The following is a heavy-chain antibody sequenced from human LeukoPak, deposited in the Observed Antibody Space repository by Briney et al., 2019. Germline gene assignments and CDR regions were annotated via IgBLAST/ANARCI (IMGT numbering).Heavy chain of an antibody. CDR2: ISGGGDST. V-gene: IGHV3-23*01. D-gene: IGHD4-11*01. Sequence: GGSLRLSCAASGFTFSSYAMTWVRQAPGKGLEWVSAISGGGDSTYYADSVKGRFTISRDNSKNTLYLQMNSLRAEDTALYYCAKRSRTVTTIDSWGRGTLVTVSS. CDR3: AKRSRTVTTIDS. J-gene: IGHJ4*02. CDR1: GFTFSSYA.